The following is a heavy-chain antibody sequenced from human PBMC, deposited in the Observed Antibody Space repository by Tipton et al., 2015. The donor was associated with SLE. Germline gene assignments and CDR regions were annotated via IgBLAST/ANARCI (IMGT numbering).Heavy chain of an antibody. D-gene: IGHD3-3*01. CDR1: GGSISSHY. CDR2: IYYSGST. CDR3: ARDPFWSGSHPYFDY. J-gene: IGHJ4*02. V-gene: IGHV4-59*11. Sequence: LACTVSGGSISSHYWSWIRQPPGKGLEWIGYIYYSGSTNYNPSLKSRVTISVDTSKNQFSLKLSSVTAADTAVYYCARDPFWSGSHPYFDYWGQGTLVTVSS.